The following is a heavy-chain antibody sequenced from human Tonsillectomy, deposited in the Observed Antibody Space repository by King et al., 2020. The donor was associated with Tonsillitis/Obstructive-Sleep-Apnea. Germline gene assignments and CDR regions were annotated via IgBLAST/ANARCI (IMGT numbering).Heavy chain of an antibody. CDR1: GFTFSNAW. D-gene: IGHD2/OR15-2a*01. CDR2: IKSKSDGGTT. J-gene: IGHJ5*02. CDR3: TILGTSGLLTEVDP. Sequence: VQLVESGGGLVKPGESLRLSCAASGFTFSNAWMSWVRQAPGKGLEWVGRIKSKSDGGTTDYAAPVKGRFAISRDDSKNTLSLQMNSLKTEDTAVYYCTILGTSGLLTEVDPWGQGTLVTVPS. V-gene: IGHV3-15*01.